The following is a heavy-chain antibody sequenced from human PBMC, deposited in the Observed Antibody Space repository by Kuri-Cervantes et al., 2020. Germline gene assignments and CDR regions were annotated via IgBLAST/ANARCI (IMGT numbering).Heavy chain of an antibody. D-gene: IGHD2-15*01. CDR3: SKGGGGPQQFNY. V-gene: IGHV3-23*01. CDR2: ISGSGDRT. Sequence: GESLKISCAASGFTFSSYEMNWVRQAPGKGLEWVSAISGSGDRTWYRDSVKGRFTISRDNSKSTLYVQMNSLRAEDTAIYYCSKGGGGPQQFNYWGQETLVTVSS. J-gene: IGHJ4*02. CDR1: GFTFSSYE.